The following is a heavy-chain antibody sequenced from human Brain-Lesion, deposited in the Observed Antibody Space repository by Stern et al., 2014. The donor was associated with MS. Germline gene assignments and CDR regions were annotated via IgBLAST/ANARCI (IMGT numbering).Heavy chain of an antibody. D-gene: IGHD5-18*01. CDR1: GFTFRSYT. Sequence: EVPLVESGGGLVKPGGSLRLSCAASGFTFRSYTMNWVRQAPGKGLEWVSSINRGSDYIYYADSVKGGFTISRDNAKNSLYLQMNSLRAEDTALYYCARVETPLADFYYYYGMDVWGQGTTVTVSS. V-gene: IGHV3-21*01. CDR3: ARVETPLADFYYYYGMDV. CDR2: INRGSDYI. J-gene: IGHJ6*02.